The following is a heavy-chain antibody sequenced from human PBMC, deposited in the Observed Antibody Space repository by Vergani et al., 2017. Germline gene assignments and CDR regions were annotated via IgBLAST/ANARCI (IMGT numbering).Heavy chain of an antibody. J-gene: IGHJ3*02. CDR2: ISSSSSYI. Sequence: EVQLVESGGGLVKPGGSLRLSCAASGFTFSSYSMNWVRQAPGKGLEWVSSISSSSSYIYYADSVKGRFTSSRDNAKNSLYLQMNSLRAEDTAVYYCARDLGYCSSTSCYGAFDIWGQGTMVTVSS. CDR1: GFTFSSYS. V-gene: IGHV3-21*01. D-gene: IGHD2-2*01. CDR3: ARDLGYCSSTSCYGAFDI.